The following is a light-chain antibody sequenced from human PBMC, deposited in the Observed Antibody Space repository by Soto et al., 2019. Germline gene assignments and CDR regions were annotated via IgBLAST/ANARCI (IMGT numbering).Light chain of an antibody. CDR1: SSNIGAGFD. J-gene: IGLJ2*01. CDR3: QSYDNSLNTIV. V-gene: IGLV1-40*01. Sequence: QPVLTQPPSVSGAPGQRVTISCTGTSSNIGAGFDVHWYQQIPGTAPKLLIFGNTNRPSGVPDRFSGARSGASASLAISEPQADDEDIYYCQSYDNSLNTIVFGGGTKVTVL. CDR2: GNT.